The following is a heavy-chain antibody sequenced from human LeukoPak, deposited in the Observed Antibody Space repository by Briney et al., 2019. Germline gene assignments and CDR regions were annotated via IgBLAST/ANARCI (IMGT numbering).Heavy chain of an antibody. CDR2: VRFDGNTK. V-gene: IGHV3-33*06. CDR1: GFLVNDYG. J-gene: IGHJ6*02. CDR3: AKDKGNQQLYALDV. D-gene: IGHD1-1*01. Sequence: GRSLRLSCAASGFLVNDYGMHWVRQAPGKGPEWVAAVRFDGNTKYYVDSVKGRFTISRDTSKNTLFLQMNSLRDEDTATYYCAKDKGNQQLYALDVWGQGTTVSVSS.